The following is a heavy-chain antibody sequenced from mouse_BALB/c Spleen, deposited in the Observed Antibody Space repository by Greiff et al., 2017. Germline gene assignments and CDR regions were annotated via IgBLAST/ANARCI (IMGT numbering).Heavy chain of an antibody. J-gene: IGHJ4*01. V-gene: IGHV1S22*01. Sequence: LQQPGSELVRPGASVKLSCKASGYTFTSYWMHWVKQRPGQGLEWIGNIYPGSGSTNYDEKFKSKATLTVDTSSSTAYMQLSSLTSEDSAVYYCTSIYDDNSGDAMDYWGQGTSVTVSS. CDR1: GYTFTSYW. D-gene: IGHD2-3*01. CDR3: TSIYDDNSGDAMDY. CDR2: IYPGSGST.